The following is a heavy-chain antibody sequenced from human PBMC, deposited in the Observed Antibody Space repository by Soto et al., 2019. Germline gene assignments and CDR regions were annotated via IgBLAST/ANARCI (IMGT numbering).Heavy chain of an antibody. Sequence: SETLSLTWSVSGGSISSGGYYWSWISQHPGKGLEWIGYIYYSGSTYYNPSLKSRVTISVDTSKNQFSLKLSSVTAADTAVYYCARDTFYDFLSGSGRYYYYSGMDVWGQGTTVTVSS. V-gene: IGHV4-31*02. J-gene: IGHJ6*02. CDR1: GGSISSGGYY. CDR3: ARDTFYDFLSGSGRYYYYSGMDV. CDR2: IYYSGST. D-gene: IGHD3-3*01.